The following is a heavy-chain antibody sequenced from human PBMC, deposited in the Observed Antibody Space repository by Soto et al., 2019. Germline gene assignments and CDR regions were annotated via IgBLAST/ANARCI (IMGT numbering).Heavy chain of an antibody. Sequence: GGSLRLSCAASGFTFSSYDMHWVRQATGKGLEWVSAIGTAGDTYYPGSVKGRFTISRENAKNSLYLQMNSLRAEDTAVYYCARDRKQLVLGVYYYYGMDVWGQGTTVTVSS. CDR1: GFTFSSYD. V-gene: IGHV3-13*01. J-gene: IGHJ6*02. D-gene: IGHD6-6*01. CDR3: ARDRKQLVLGVYYYYGMDV. CDR2: IGTAGDT.